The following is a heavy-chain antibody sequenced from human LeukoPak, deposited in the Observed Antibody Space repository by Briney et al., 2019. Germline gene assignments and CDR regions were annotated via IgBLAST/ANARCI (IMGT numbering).Heavy chain of an antibody. Sequence: ASVKVSCKASGGTFSSYAISWVRQAPGQGLEWMGRIIPILGIANYAQKFQGRVTITADKSTSTAYMELSSLGSEDTAVYYCAREDVGEMATIYWGQGTLVTVSS. V-gene: IGHV1-69*04. CDR1: GGTFSSYA. D-gene: IGHD5-24*01. CDR3: AREDVGEMATIY. CDR2: IIPILGIA. J-gene: IGHJ4*02.